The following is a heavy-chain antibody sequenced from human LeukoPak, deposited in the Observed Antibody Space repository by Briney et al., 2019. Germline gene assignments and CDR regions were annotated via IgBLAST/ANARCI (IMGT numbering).Heavy chain of an antibody. CDR2: SYYSGST. CDR1: AAPISSYY. CDR3: ARGGSLVGTTPHDTFDI. J-gene: IGHJ3*02. Sequence: SETLSLTCTVSAAPISSYYWSWIRQPPGKGLEWIGYSYYSGSTNYNPSLKSRVAISVDTSKNQVSLRLSSVTAADTAVYYCARGGSLVGTTPHDTFDIWGQGTVVTVS. V-gene: IGHV4-59*01. D-gene: IGHD1-26*01.